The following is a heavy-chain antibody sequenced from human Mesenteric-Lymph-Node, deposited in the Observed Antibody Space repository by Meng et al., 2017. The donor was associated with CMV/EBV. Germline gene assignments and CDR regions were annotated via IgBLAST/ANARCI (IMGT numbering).Heavy chain of an antibody. CDR2: IYYSGST. D-gene: IGHD3-10*01. V-gene: IGHV4-61*01. J-gene: IGHJ5*02. CDR1: GYSISSGYY. Sequence: SETLSLTCTVSGYSISSGYYWGWIRQPPGKGLEWIGYIYYSGSTNYNPSLKSRVTISVDTSKNQFSLKLSSVTAADTAVYYCARGPYYYGSGSLLKYNWFDPWGQGTLVTVSS. CDR3: ARGPYYYGSGSLLKYNWFDP.